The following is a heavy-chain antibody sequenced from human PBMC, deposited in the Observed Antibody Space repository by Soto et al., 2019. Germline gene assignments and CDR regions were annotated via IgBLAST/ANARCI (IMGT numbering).Heavy chain of an antibody. CDR3: ARVPDY. J-gene: IGHJ4*02. V-gene: IGHV4-30-2*01. CDR1: GGSISSGGYS. Sequence: QLQLLESGSGLVKPSQTLSLTCAVSGGSISSGGYSWSWIRQPPGKGLEYIGYIYHSVSTYYTPSLTSRVSISVDRSKNQFSRRLSSVTAADTAAYYCARVPDYWGQGTLVTVSS. CDR2: IYHSVST.